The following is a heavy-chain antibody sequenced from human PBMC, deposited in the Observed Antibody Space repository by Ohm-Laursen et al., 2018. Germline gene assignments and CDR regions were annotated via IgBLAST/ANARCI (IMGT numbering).Heavy chain of an antibody. CDR1: GFTFRNYG. V-gene: IGHV3-33*01. CDR2: IWYDGSNK. Sequence: SLRLSCAASGFTFRNYGVHWVRQAPGKGLEWVAVIWYDGSNKYYADSVKGRFTFSRDNSKNTLFLQMNSLRAEDTAIYYCARDRGGSHYVDYWGQGTLVTVSS. J-gene: IGHJ4*02. D-gene: IGHD1-26*01. CDR3: ARDRGGSHYVDY.